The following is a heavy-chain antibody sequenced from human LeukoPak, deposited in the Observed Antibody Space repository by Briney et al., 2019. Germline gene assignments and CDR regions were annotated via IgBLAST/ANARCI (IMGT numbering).Heavy chain of an antibody. CDR1: GFTFSIYA. CDR2: ISGSGGTA. V-gene: IGHV3-23*01. Sequence: PGGSLRLSCAASGFTFSIYAMSWVRQAPGKGLEWVSAISGSGGTAYYADSVKGRFTISRDNSKNTLYLQMNSLRAEDTAVYYCAKDLVDIVATEWVYWGQGTLVTVSS. J-gene: IGHJ4*02. CDR3: AKDLVDIVATEWVY. D-gene: IGHD5-12*01.